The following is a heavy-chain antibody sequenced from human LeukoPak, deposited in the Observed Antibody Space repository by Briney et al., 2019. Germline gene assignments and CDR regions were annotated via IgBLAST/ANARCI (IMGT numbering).Heavy chain of an antibody. CDR3: ARDCSGGSCFDY. V-gene: IGHV1-46*02. D-gene: IGHD2-15*01. CDR1: LYTFNSYY. Sequence: ASVKVSCKASLYTFNSYYMHWVRQAPAQALEWMGIINPSGGSTSYAQKFQGRVTMTRDTSTSTAYMELSSLRSEDTAVYYCARDCSGGSCFDYWGQGTLVTVSS. CDR2: INPSGGST. J-gene: IGHJ4*02.